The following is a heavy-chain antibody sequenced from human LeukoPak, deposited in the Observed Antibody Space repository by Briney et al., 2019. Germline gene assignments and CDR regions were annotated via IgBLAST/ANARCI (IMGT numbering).Heavy chain of an antibody. CDR1: GFPFSSYA. CDR2: ISDSVCST. V-gene: IGHV3-64D*09. CDR3: VRGYSFGPYGMDV. Sequence: GGSLRLSCSASGFPFSSYAMHWVRQAPGKGLEYVSDISDSVCSTYYADSVKGRITISRDNSKNTLYLQMSSLRAEDTAVYFCVRGYSFGPYGMDVWGQGTTVTVSS. J-gene: IGHJ6*02. D-gene: IGHD2-15*01.